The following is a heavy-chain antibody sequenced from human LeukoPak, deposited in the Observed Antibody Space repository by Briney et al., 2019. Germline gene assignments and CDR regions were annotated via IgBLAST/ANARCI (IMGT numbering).Heavy chain of an antibody. CDR1: GYTFTSYY. CDR2: INPTGGST. D-gene: IGHD6-13*01. V-gene: IGHV1-46*01. Sequence: ASVKVSCKASGYTFTSYYMHWVRQAPGQGLEWMGLINPTGGSTSYAQKFQGRVTMTRERSTSTVYMELSSLRSEDTAMYYCARVIGYSNRGGFDPWGQGTLVTVSS. CDR3: ARVIGYSNRGGFDP. J-gene: IGHJ5*02.